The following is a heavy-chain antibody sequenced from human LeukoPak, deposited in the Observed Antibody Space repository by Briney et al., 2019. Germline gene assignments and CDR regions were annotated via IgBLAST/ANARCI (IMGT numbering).Heavy chain of an antibody. CDR2: ISGSGGST. Sequence: PGGSLRLSCAASGFTFSSYAMSWVHQAPGKGLEWVSAISGSGGSTYYADSVKGRFTISRDNSKNTLYLQMNSLRAEDTAVYYCAKGFPGCYRCEGTQYYYYYYMDVWGKGTTVTVSS. CDR1: GFTFSSYA. J-gene: IGHJ6*03. V-gene: IGHV3-23*01. D-gene: IGHD4/OR15-4a*01. CDR3: AKGFPGCYRCEGTQYYYYYYMDV.